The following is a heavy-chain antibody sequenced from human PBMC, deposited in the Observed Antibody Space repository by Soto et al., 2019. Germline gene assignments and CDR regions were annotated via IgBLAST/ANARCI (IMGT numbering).Heavy chain of an antibody. Sequence: PGGSLRLSCSASGFTFSAYAMHWVRQAPGKGLEYVSTISNNGGSTYYADSVKGRFTISRDNSKNTLYLQMSSLRAEDTALYYCVKGQGSTIRWGQGTLVTVSS. D-gene: IGHD3-9*01. CDR2: ISNNGGST. CDR1: GFTFSAYA. J-gene: IGHJ4*02. V-gene: IGHV3-64D*06. CDR3: VKGQGSTIR.